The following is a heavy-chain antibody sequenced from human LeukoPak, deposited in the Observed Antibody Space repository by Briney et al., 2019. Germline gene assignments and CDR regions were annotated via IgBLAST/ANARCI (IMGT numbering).Heavy chain of an antibody. CDR3: ARRLASFQYNWFDP. J-gene: IGHJ5*02. D-gene: IGHD3-10*01. Sequence: GGSLGLSCAASGFTFDDYGMSWVRQAPGKGLEWVSGINWNGGSTGYADSVKGRFTISRDNAKNSLYLQMNSLRAEDTAVYYCARRLASFQYNWFDPWGQGTLVTVSS. CDR2: INWNGGST. CDR1: GFTFDDYG. V-gene: IGHV3-20*04.